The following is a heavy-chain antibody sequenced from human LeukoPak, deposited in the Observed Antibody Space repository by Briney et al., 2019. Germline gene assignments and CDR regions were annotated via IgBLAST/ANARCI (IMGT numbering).Heavy chain of an antibody. CDR1: GYTFTGYY. V-gene: IGHV1-2*02. J-gene: IGHJ4*02. CDR3: ARAIRNQLLSDF. D-gene: IGHD2-2*01. CDR2: INPNSGGT. Sequence: ASVKVSCKASGYTFTGYYMHWVRQAPGQGLEWMGWINPNSGGTNYAQKFRGRVTMTADSSISTAYMELTSLISEDTAVYYCARAIRNQLLSDFWGPGSLVAVSS.